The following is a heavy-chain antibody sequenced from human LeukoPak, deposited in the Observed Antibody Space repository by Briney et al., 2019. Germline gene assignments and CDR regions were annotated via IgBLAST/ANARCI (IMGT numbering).Heavy chain of an antibody. CDR2: ISWNSGSI. Sequence: GRSLRLSCAASGFTFDDYAMHWVRQAPGKGLEWVSGISWNSGSIGYADSVKGRFTISRDNAKNSLYLQMNSLRAEDTALYYCAKDFSYDILTGYDYWGQGTLVTVSS. CDR3: AKDFSYDILTGYDY. D-gene: IGHD3-9*01. V-gene: IGHV3-9*01. CDR1: GFTFDDYA. J-gene: IGHJ4*02.